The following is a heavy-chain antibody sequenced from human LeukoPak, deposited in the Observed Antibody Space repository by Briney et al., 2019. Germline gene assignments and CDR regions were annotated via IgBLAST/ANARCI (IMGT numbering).Heavy chain of an antibody. CDR2: IKQDGSEK. Sequence: GGSLRLSCAASGFTFSSYWMSWVRQAPGKGLEWVANIKQDGSEKYYVDSVKGRFTISRDNSKNTLYLQMNSLRAEDTAVYYCAKDRYGDTYWGQGTLVTVSS. J-gene: IGHJ4*02. CDR3: AKDRYGDTY. V-gene: IGHV3-7*03. D-gene: IGHD4-17*01. CDR1: GFTFSSYW.